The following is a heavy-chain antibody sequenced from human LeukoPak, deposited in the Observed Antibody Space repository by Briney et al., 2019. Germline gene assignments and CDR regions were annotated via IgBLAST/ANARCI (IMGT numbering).Heavy chain of an antibody. D-gene: IGHD2-2*01. CDR2: ISSSGITI. V-gene: IGHV3-11*04. J-gene: IGHJ6*03. Sequence: GGSLRLSCAASGFTFSDYYMSWIRQAPGQGLEWVSYISSSGITIYYADSVKGRFTISRDNAKNSLYLQMNSLRAEDTAVYYCARDHPRYCSSTSCPYYYYYMDVWGKGTTVTVSS. CDR3: ARDHPRYCSSTSCPYYYYYMDV. CDR1: GFTFSDYY.